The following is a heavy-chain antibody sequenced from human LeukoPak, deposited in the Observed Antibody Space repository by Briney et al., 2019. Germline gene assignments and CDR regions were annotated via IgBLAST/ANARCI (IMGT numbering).Heavy chain of an antibody. J-gene: IGHJ4*02. CDR2: INPNSGGT. CDR1: GYTFTDYY. CDR3: ATLSDSSSDY. D-gene: IGHD6-13*01. V-gene: IGHV1-2*06. Sequence: ASVSVSCKASGYTFTDYYMHWVRQAPGQGLEWMGRINPNSGGTNYAQDFQGRVTMTKDTSIGTAYMELSRLRSDDTAVYYCATLSDSSSDYWGQGTLVTVSS.